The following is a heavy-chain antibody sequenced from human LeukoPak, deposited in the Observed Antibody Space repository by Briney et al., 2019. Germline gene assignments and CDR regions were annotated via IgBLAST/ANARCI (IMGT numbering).Heavy chain of an antibody. J-gene: IGHJ6*03. D-gene: IGHD3-16*01. CDR1: GGTFSSYA. Sequence: ASVKVSCKASGGTFSSYAISWVRQAPGQGLEWMGWISAYNGNTNYAQKLQGRVTMTTDTSTSTAYMELRSLRSDDTAVYYCARAGGDYYYYYYMDVWGKGTTVTISS. CDR2: ISAYNGNT. V-gene: IGHV1-18*01. CDR3: ARAGGDYYYYYYMDV.